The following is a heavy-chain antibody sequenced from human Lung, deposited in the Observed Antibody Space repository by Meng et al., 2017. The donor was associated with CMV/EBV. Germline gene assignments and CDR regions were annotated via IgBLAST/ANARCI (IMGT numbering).Heavy chain of an antibody. CDR1: GYTFSTYP. V-gene: IGHV7-4-1*02. D-gene: IGHD2/OR15-2a*01. J-gene: IGHJ5*02. CDR3: ARGGNFDP. CDR2: ISTNTGTP. Sequence: QVQLVQSWSDFKKPGASVKVLCKASGYTFSTYPITWVRQAPGRGLEWMGWISTNTGTPTYTQGFTGRFVFSLDTSVSTAYLQISSLKAEDTAVYYCARGGNFDPWGQGTLVTVSS.